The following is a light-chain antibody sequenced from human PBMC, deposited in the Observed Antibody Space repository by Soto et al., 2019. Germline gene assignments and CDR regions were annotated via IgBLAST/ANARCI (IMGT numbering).Light chain of an antibody. CDR2: DAS. V-gene: IGKV1-5*01. CDR3: QQYNSYSPVWT. J-gene: IGKJ1*01. CDR1: QSISSW. Sequence: DIQMTQSPSTLSASVGDRVTITCRASQSISSWLAWYQQKPGKAPKLLIYDASSLESGVPSRFSGSESGTEFALTISSLQPDDFATYYCQQYNSYSPVWTFGQGTKVEIK.